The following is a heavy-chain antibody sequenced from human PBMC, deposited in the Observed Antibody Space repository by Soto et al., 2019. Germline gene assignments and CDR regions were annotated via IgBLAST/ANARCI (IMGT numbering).Heavy chain of an antibody. CDR3: ARTLYSYGPRFDY. J-gene: IGHJ4*02. CDR1: GGSISSYC. V-gene: IGHV4-59*01. Sequence: SETLSLTCNVSGGSISSYCWSWIRQPPGKGLEWIGYIYYSGSTNYNPSLKSRVTISVDTSKNQFSLKLSSVTAADTAVYYCARTLYSYGPRFDYWGQGTLVTVSS. CDR2: IYYSGST. D-gene: IGHD5-18*01.